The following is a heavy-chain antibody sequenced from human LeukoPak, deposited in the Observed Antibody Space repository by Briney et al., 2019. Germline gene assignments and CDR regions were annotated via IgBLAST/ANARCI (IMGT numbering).Heavy chain of an antibody. V-gene: IGHV4-39*07. D-gene: IGHD1-20*01. Sequence: SQTLSLTCTVSGGSISSSSYYWGWIRQPPGKGLEWIGNIYYSGSTYYNPSLKSRVTISVDTSKNQFSLKLSSVTAADTAVYYCARATGITGTTGPYDYWGQGTLVTVSS. CDR2: IYYSGST. CDR3: ARATGITGTTGPYDY. J-gene: IGHJ4*02. CDR1: GGSISSSSYY.